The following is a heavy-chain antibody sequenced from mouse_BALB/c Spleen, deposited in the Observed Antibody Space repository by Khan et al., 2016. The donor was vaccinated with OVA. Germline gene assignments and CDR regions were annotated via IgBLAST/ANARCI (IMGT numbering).Heavy chain of an antibody. Sequence: EVQLQQSGAELVKPGASVKLSCTASGFNIKDTYMHWVKQRPEQGLEWIGRIDPANGNTKYDPKFQGMATITADTSSNTAYLQLSSLTSEDTAVYYCARKGNYLYAMDYWGQGTSVTVSS. J-gene: IGHJ4*01. D-gene: IGHD2-1*01. CDR3: ARKGNYLYAMDY. CDR2: IDPANGNT. V-gene: IGHV14-3*02. CDR1: GFNIKDTY.